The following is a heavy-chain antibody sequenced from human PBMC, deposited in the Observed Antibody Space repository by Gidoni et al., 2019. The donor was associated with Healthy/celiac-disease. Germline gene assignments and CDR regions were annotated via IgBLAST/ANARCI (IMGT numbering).Heavy chain of an antibody. Sequence: EVQLVESGGGLVQPGRSLRLSCAASGFTFDDYAMHWVRQAPGKGLEWVSGISWNSGSIGYADSVKGRFTISRDNAKNSLYLQMNSLRAEDTALYYCAKGTGIAVAAAFDYWGQGTLVTVSS. CDR1: GFTFDDYA. D-gene: IGHD6-19*01. V-gene: IGHV3-9*01. J-gene: IGHJ4*02. CDR2: ISWNSGSI. CDR3: AKGTGIAVAAAFDY.